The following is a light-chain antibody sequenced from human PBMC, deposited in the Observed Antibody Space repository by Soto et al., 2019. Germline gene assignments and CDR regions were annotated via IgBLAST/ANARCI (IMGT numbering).Light chain of an antibody. CDR2: EVN. V-gene: IGLV2-23*02. J-gene: IGLJ7*01. Sequence: QSALAQPASVSGSPGQSITISCTGTSSNVGSYNLVSWYQHHPGKAPKVLIYEVNKRPSGVSDHFSGSKSGNTASLTISGLQAEAEADYYCRSSAGSSTLLFGGGTQLTV. CDR1: SSNVGSYNL. CDR3: RSSAGSSTLL.